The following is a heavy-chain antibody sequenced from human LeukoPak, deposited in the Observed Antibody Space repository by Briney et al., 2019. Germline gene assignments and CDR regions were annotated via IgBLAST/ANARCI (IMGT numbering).Heavy chain of an antibody. CDR3: ARMFRSSWYINWFDP. V-gene: IGHV4-59*01. Sequence: PSETLSLTCTVAGGSISTYYWSWIRQPPGKGLDWIGYIYYSGSTNYDPSLKSRVTISVDTSKNQFSLKLSSVTAADTAVYYCARMFRSSWYINWFDPWGQGTLVTVSS. CDR2: IYYSGST. D-gene: IGHD6-13*01. CDR1: GGSISTYY. J-gene: IGHJ5*02.